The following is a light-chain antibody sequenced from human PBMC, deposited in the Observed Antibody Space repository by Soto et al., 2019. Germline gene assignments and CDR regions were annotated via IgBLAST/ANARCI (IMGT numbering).Light chain of an antibody. CDR3: SSYTSTNSWV. J-gene: IGLJ3*02. V-gene: IGLV2-14*01. CDR2: DVS. Sequence: QSVLTQSASVSGSPGQSITISCTGTSSDVGGYNYVSWYQQHPGKAPKLIIYDVSNRPSGVSTRFSGSKSGNTASLPISGLQAEDEADYSCSSYTSTNSWVFGGGTKLTVL. CDR1: SSDVGGYNY.